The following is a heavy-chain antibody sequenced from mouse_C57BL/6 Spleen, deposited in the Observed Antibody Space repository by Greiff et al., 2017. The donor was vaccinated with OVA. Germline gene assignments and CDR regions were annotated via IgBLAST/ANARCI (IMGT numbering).Heavy chain of an antibody. J-gene: IGHJ4*01. D-gene: IGHD4-1*02. CDR1: GYTFTSYW. CDR2: IDPSDSYT. CDR3: ARRVNWDDYAMDY. Sequence: QVQLQQPGAELVMPGASVKLSCKASGYTFTSYWMHWVKQRPGQGLEWIGEIDPSDSYTNYNQKFKGKSTLTVDKSSSTAYMQLSSLTSEDSAVYYCARRVNWDDYAMDYWGQGTSVTVSS. V-gene: IGHV1-69*01.